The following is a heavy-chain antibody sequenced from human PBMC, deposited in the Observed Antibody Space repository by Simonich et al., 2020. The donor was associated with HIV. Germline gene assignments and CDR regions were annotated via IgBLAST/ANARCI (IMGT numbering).Heavy chain of an antibody. CDR2: INHSVST. CDR1: GRSFSGYY. CDR3: ARRHPTTVTTPYFDY. V-gene: IGHV4-34*01. D-gene: IGHD4-17*01. Sequence: QVQLKQWGAGLLKPSEHLSPTCDVHGRSFSGYYWSWIRQPPGKGLEWIGEINHSVSTNFNPSLKSRVTRSVDTSKNQFSLKLSSVTAADTAVYYCARRHPTTVTTPYFDYWGQGTLVTVSS. J-gene: IGHJ4*02.